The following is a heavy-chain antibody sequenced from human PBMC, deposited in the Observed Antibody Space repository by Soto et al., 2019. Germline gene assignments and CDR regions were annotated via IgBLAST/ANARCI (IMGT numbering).Heavy chain of an antibody. V-gene: IGHV3-33*01. CDR2: IWYDGSNK. CDR3: ARDRLGRDGSPSSDY. Sequence: QVQLVESGGGVVQPGRSLRLSCAASGFTFSSYGIHWVRQAPGKGLEWVAVIWYDGSNKYYADSVKGRFTISRDNYKNTLYLQMNSLRAEATAVYYCARDRLGRDGSPSSDYWGQGTLVTVSS. D-gene: IGHD3-16*01. CDR1: GFTFSSYG. J-gene: IGHJ4*02.